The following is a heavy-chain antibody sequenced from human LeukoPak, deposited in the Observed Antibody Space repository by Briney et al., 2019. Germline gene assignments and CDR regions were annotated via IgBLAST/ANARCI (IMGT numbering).Heavy chain of an antibody. CDR2: IVVGSGNT. V-gene: IGHV1-58*02. J-gene: IGHJ4*02. D-gene: IGHD1-26*01. Sequence: ASVKVSCKASGFTFTSSAMQLVRQARGQRLEWIGWIVVGSGNTNYAQKFQERVTITRDMSTSTAYMELSSLRSEDTAVYYCAGIGSYGYWGQGTLVTVSS. CDR1: GFTFTSSA. CDR3: AGIGSYGY.